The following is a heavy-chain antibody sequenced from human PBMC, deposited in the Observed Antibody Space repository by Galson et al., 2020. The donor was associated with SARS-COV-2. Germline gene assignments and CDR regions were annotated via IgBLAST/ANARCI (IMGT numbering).Heavy chain of an antibody. CDR3: AREGSSWYYCDY. D-gene: IGHD6-13*01. V-gene: IGHV4-61*02. CDR1: GGSISSGSYY. J-gene: IGHJ4*02. CDR2: IYTSGST. Sequence: SETLSLTCTVSGGSISSGSYYWSWIRQPAGKGLEWIGRIYTSGSTNYNPSLKSRVTISVDTSKNQFSLKLSSVTAADTAVYYCAREGSSWYYCDYWGQGTLVTVSS.